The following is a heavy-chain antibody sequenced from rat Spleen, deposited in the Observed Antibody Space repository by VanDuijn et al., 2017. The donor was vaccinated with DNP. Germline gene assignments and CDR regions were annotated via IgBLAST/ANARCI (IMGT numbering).Heavy chain of an antibody. Sequence: EVQLVESGGGLVQPGRSLKLSCAASGFTFSDYYMAWVRQAPTKGLEWVTTISTSGGSTFYPDSVKGRFTVSRDNAKSSLYLQMDSLRSEDTATYYCARDDYGSSGAMDAWGQGTSVTVSS. CDR3: ARDDYGSSGAMDA. V-gene: IGHV5-25*01. D-gene: IGHD1-3*01. J-gene: IGHJ4*01. CDR2: ISTSGGST. CDR1: GFTFSDYY.